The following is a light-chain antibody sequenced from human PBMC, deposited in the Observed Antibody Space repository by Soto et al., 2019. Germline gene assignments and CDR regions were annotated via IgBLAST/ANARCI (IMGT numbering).Light chain of an antibody. Sequence: AIQLTQSPSSLSASVGDRVSITCRASQGISSALAWYQHKPGKAPKILIYDASSLQSGVPSRFSGSESGTECTLTISSLQPEDFATYCCQQLKTYPFPFGQGTRLEIK. V-gene: IGKV1-13*02. CDR1: QGISSA. CDR2: DAS. CDR3: QQLKTYPFP. J-gene: IGKJ5*01.